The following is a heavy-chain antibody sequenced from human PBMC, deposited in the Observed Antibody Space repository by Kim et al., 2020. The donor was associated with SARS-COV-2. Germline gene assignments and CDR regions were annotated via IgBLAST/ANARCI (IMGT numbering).Heavy chain of an antibody. J-gene: IGHJ4*02. V-gene: IGHV3-53*01. D-gene: IGHD3-10*01. CDR3: ARDHKPGSVGY. CDR2: IYSGGST. CDR1: GFTVSSNY. Sequence: GGSLRLSCAASGFTVSSNYMSWVRQAPGKGLEWVSVIYSGGSTYYADSVKGRFTISRDNSKNTLYLQMNSLRAEDTAVYYCARDHKPGSVGYWGQGTLVTVSS.